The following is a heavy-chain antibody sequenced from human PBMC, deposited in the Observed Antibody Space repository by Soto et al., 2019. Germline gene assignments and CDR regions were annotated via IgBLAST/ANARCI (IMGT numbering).Heavy chain of an antibody. D-gene: IGHD2-2*01. J-gene: IGHJ4*02. Sequence: GGSLRLSCAASGFTFSSYAMSWVRQAPGKGLEWVSAISGSGGSTYYADSVKGRFIISRDNSKNTLYLQMNSLRAEDTAVYYCAKDLAGDIVVVPAATAFDYWGQGTLVTVSS. V-gene: IGHV3-23*01. CDR3: AKDLAGDIVVVPAATAFDY. CDR2: ISGSGGST. CDR1: GFTFSSYA.